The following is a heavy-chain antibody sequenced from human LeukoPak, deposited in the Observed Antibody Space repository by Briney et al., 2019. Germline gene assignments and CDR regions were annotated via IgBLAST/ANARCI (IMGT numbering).Heavy chain of an antibody. Sequence: TGGSLRLSCAASAFTFSNYEMNWVRQSPGKGLEWISFINSNAGTIYYADSVKGRFTISRDNAKNSLYLQMSSLRAEDTAVYYCTTFGVGAVYYFDSWGQGTLVTVSS. V-gene: IGHV3-48*03. CDR3: TTFGVGAVYYFDS. D-gene: IGHD1-26*01. CDR1: AFTFSNYE. J-gene: IGHJ4*02. CDR2: INSNAGTI.